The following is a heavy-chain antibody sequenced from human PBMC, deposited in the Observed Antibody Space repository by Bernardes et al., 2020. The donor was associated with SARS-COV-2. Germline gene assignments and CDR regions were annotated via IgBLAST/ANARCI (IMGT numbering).Heavy chain of an antibody. J-gene: IGHJ6*02. CDR1: GGPVSGDY. CDR2: ISYGRGT. CDR3: ARDQRVAYDILTGRPFYGLDV. V-gene: IGHV4-59*02. Sequence: SETLSLTCTVSGGPVSGDYFSWVPQPPGKGLEWIGDISYGRGTPYTPSPKSRGSIVLDKSKNQLSLNLSSVTAADTAVYYFARDQRVAYDILTGRPFYGLDVWGQRTTVTVSS. D-gene: IGHD3-9*01.